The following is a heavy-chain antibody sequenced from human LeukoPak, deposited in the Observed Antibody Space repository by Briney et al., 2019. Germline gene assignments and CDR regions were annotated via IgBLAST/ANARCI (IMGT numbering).Heavy chain of an antibody. CDR3: VKNNGWFHLAQ. CDR1: EFTFSNYW. CDR2: IRYDGIVT. V-gene: IGHV3-74*01. D-gene: IGHD6-19*01. J-gene: IGHJ4*02. Sequence: GGSLRLSCVASEFTFSNYWIHWVRQPPGKGLVWVSRIRYDGIVTNYADSVEGRFTISRDNTNNALYLQMNSLRVEDTAVYYCVKNNGWFHLAQWGQGTLVTASS.